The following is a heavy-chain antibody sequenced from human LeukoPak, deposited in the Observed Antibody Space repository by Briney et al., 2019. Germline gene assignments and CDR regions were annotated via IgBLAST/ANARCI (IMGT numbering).Heavy chain of an antibody. J-gene: IGHJ4*02. V-gene: IGHV4-59*01. CDR2: IYYSGST. D-gene: IGHD5-18*01. Sequence: SETLSLTCTVSGGSISSYYWSWIRQPPGKGLEWIGYIYYSGSTNYNPSLKSRVTISVDTSKNQFSLKLSSVTAADTAVYYCARDGGYSYGSFDYWGQGTLVTVSS. CDR3: ARDGGYSYGSFDY. CDR1: GGSISSYY.